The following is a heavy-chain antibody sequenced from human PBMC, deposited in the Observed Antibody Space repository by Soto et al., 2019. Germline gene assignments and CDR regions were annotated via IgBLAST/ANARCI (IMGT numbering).Heavy chain of an antibody. Sequence: EVQLLESGGGLVQPGGSLRISCAASGFTFSSYAMTWVRQAPGKGLEWVSVISGSGDSTYYADSVRGRFTISRDNSKNTLYLQMNSLRAEDTAVYFCAKVPWRLVHTHDFHYWGQGTLVTVSS. J-gene: IGHJ4*02. V-gene: IGHV3-23*01. CDR1: GFTFSSYA. CDR2: ISGSGDST. CDR3: AKVPWRLVHTHDFHY. D-gene: IGHD6-6*01.